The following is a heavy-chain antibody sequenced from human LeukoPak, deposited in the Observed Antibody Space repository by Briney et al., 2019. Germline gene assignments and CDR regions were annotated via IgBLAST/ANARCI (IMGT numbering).Heavy chain of an antibody. D-gene: IGHD3-10*01. CDR1: GFTFSDYY. CDR3: ARRTYYYGSGSPGRAFDP. J-gene: IGHJ5*02. V-gene: IGHV3-11*01. Sequence: GGSLRLSCAASGFTFSDYYMSWIRQAPGKGLEWVSYISSSGSTIYYADSVKGRFTISRDNAKNSLYPQMNSLRAEDTAVYYCARRTYYYGSGSPGRAFDPWGQGTLVTVSS. CDR2: ISSSGSTI.